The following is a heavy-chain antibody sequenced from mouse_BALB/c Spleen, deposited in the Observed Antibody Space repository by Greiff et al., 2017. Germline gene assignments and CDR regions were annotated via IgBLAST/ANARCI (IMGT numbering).Heavy chain of an antibody. CDR2: INPSNGRT. D-gene: IGHD1-1*01. V-gene: IGHV1S81*02. CDR1: GYTFTSYW. CDR3: ASYGSSYYLDY. J-gene: IGHJ2*01. Sequence: QVQLQQPGAELVKPGASVKLSCKASGYTFTSYWMHWVKQRPGQGLEWIGEINPSNGRTNYNEKFKSKATLTVDKSSSTAYMQLSSLTSEDSAVYYCASYGSSYYLDYWGQGTTLTVSS.